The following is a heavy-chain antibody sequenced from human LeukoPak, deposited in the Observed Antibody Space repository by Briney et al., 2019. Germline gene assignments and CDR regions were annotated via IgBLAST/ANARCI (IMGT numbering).Heavy chain of an antibody. CDR1: GGTFSSYA. CDR2: IIPIFGTA. CDR3: ASQVRSSSSGLPDY. Sequence: SVKVSCKASGGTFSSYALSWVRQAPGQGLEWMGGIIPIFGTANYAQKFQGRVTIITDESTSTAYMELSSLRFEDTAVYYCASQVRSSSSGLPDYWGQGTLVTVSS. D-gene: IGHD6-13*01. V-gene: IGHV1-69*05. J-gene: IGHJ4*02.